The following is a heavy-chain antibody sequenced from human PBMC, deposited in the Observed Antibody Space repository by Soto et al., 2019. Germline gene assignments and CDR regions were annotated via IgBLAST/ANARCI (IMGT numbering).Heavy chain of an antibody. CDR3: ARESEDLTSNFDY. CDR1: GFTFNRYS. CDR2: ISSTTNYI. J-gene: IGHJ4*02. Sequence: GGSLRLSCAASGFTFNRYSMNWVRQAPGKGLEWVSSISSTTNYIYYGDSMKGRFTISRDNAKNSLYLEMNSLRAEDTAVYYCARESEDLTSNFDYWGQGTLVTVSS. V-gene: IGHV3-21*06.